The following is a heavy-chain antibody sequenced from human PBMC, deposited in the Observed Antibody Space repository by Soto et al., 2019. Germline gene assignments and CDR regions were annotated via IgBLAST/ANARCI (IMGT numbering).Heavy chain of an antibody. V-gene: IGHV4-34*01. CDR1: GGSLSGYY. Sequence: QVQLQQWGAGLLKPSETLSLTCAVYGGSLSGYYWSWIRQPPGKGLEWIGEINHSGSTNYNPSLKSRVTISVDTSKNQFSLKLSSVTAADTAVYYCVSENYCSSTSCYVNYWGQGTLVTVSS. J-gene: IGHJ4*02. CDR3: VSENYCSSTSCYVNY. D-gene: IGHD2-2*01. CDR2: INHSGST.